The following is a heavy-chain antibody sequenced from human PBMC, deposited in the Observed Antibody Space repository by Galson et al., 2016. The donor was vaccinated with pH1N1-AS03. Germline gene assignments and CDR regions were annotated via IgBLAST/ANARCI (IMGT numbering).Heavy chain of an antibody. CDR3: ARGLKGMLRGVIDNYYGMDV. D-gene: IGHD3-10*01. CDR1: GYIFSDYY. J-gene: IGHJ6*02. CDR2: ININDGVT. Sequence: SVKVSCKASGYIFSDYYMHWVRQAPGQGLEWMAWININDGVTNYAQKFHGRVTMSRDTSISTAYMELSRLGSDDTAVYYCARGLKGMLRGVIDNYYGMDVWGRGTTVTVSS. V-gene: IGHV1-2*02.